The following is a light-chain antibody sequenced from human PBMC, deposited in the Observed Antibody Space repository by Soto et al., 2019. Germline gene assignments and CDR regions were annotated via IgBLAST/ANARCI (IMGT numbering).Light chain of an antibody. CDR3: QQYGNSSWT. CDR1: QTVNSDY. V-gene: IGKV3-20*01. CDR2: ATS. Sequence: EIVLTQSPGTLSLSPGETATLSCRASQTVNSDYLAWFQQRPGQAPRLLIFATSRRATDIPDRFSGSGSGTDFTLTISRLEPEDFAVYYCQQYGNSSWTFGQGTKVDIK. J-gene: IGKJ1*01.